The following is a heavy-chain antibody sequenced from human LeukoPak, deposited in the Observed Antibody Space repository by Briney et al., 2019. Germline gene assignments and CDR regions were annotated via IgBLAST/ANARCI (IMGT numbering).Heavy chain of an antibody. Sequence: SXTLSLTCTVSGGSISSYYWSWIRQPPGKGLEWIGYIYYSGSTNYNPSLKSRVTISVDTSKNQFSLKLSSVTAADTAVYYCAREFSDSSGYYPLWGQGTLVTVSS. CDR3: AREFSDSSGYYPL. V-gene: IGHV4-59*01. CDR1: GGSISSYY. J-gene: IGHJ4*02. D-gene: IGHD3-22*01. CDR2: IYYSGST.